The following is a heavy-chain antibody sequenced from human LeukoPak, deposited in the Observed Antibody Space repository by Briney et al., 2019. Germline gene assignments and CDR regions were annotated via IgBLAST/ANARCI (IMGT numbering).Heavy chain of an antibody. D-gene: IGHD6-6*01. V-gene: IGHV1-69*13. CDR2: IIPIFGTA. Sequence: SVKVSCKASGGTFSSYAISWVRQAPGQGLEWMGGIIPIFGTANYAQKFQGRVTITADESTSTAYMELSSLRSEDTAVYYCASHLIAARNFDYWGQGTLVTVSS. CDR1: GGTFSSYA. CDR3: ASHLIAARNFDY. J-gene: IGHJ4*02.